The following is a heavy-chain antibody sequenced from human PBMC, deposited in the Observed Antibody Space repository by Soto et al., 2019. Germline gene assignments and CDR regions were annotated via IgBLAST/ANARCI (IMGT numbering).Heavy chain of an antibody. V-gene: IGHV6-1*01. D-gene: IGHD1-7*01. CDR1: GDSVSSNSAA. CDR2: TYYRSRWYN. J-gene: IGHJ6*03. Sequence: SQTLSLTCAISGDSVSSNSAAWNWIRLSPSRGLEWLARTYYRSRWYNDYAVSVRSRITVNPDTSKNQFSLQLTSVTPEETAVYYCAGTTSHQWYYMDVWGKGTTVNVSS. CDR3: AGTTSHQWYYMDV.